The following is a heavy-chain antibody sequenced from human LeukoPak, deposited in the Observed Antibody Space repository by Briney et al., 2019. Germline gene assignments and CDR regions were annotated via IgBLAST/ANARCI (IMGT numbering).Heavy chain of an antibody. CDR1: GGSISSSSYY. D-gene: IGHD2-15*01. CDR2: IYYSGST. CDR3: ARDRSVIGSPDCSGGSCYLRAYNWFDP. V-gene: IGHV4-39*07. Sequence: KSSETLSLTCTVSGGSISSSSYYWGWIRQPPGKGLEWIGSIYYSGSTYYNPSLKSRVTISVDTSKNQFSLKLSSVTAADTAVYYCARDRSVIGSPDCSGGSCYLRAYNWFDPWGQGTLVTVSS. J-gene: IGHJ5*02.